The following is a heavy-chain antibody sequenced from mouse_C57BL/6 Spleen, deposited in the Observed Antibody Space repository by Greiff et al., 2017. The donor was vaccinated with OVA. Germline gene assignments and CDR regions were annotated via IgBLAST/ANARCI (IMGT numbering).Heavy chain of an antibody. D-gene: IGHD1-1*01. V-gene: IGHV5-17*01. Sequence: EVQGVVESGGGLVKPGGSLKLSCAASGFTFSDYGMHWVRQAPEKGLEWVAYISSGSSTIYYAATVKGRFTISRDNAKNTLFLQMTSLRSEDTAMYYCARPDTTVVEDYFDYWGQGTTLTVSS. CDR2: ISSGSSTI. J-gene: IGHJ2*01. CDR1: GFTFSDYG. CDR3: ARPDTTVVEDYFDY.